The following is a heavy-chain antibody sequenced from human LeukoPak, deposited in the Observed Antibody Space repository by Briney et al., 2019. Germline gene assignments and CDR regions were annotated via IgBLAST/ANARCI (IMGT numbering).Heavy chain of an antibody. CDR3: ASEAFCAGGSCYLHRVAS. V-gene: IGHV1-2*02. D-gene: IGHD2-15*01. CDR2: IDIHSDDT. Sequence: SVNLSCKASGYTFTAYYMHWVRQAPGQGLEWMGWIDIHSDDTNYAQKFQGRLTITRDTSIGTAYMELSSLISDDTAVYYCASEAFCAGGSCYLHRVASWGPGTLLAVCS. J-gene: IGHJ4*02. CDR1: GYTFTAYY.